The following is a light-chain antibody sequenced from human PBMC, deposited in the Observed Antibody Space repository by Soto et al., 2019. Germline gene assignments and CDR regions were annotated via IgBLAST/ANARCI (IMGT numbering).Light chain of an antibody. CDR3: QQYDTHPLWT. CDR1: QEISNY. Sequence: DIQMTQSPSSLSASVAERVTITCQASQEISNYLNWYQQKPGKAPKLLIYDASNLETGVPSRFSGSGSGTDFTFTISSLQPEDIATYYCQQYDTHPLWTFGQGTKVEIK. J-gene: IGKJ1*01. V-gene: IGKV1-33*01. CDR2: DAS.